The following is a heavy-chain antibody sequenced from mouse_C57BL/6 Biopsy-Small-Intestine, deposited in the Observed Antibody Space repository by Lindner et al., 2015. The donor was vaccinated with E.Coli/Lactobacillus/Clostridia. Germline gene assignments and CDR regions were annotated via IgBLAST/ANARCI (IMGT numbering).Heavy chain of an antibody. J-gene: IGHJ4*01. CDR1: GFTFSSYA. CDR2: ISSGGDYI. Sequence: VQLQESGEGLVKPGGSLKLSCAASGFTFSSYAMSWVRQTPEKRLEWVAYISSGGDYIYYADTVKGRFTISRDNARNTLYLQMTSLRSEDTAIYYCARDYYSIYNYAMDYWGQGTSVTVSS. CDR3: ARDYYSIYNYAMDY. V-gene: IGHV5S21*01. D-gene: IGHD2-5*01.